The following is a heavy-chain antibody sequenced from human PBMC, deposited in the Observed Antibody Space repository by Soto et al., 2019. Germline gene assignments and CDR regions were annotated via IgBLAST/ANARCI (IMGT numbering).Heavy chain of an antibody. CDR2: IDPSDSYT. J-gene: IGHJ3*02. CDR1: GYSFTSYW. V-gene: IGHV5-10-1*01. Sequence: GESLKISCKGSGYSFTSYWISWVRQMPGKVLEWMGRIDPSDSYTNYSPSFQGHVTISADKSISTAYLQWSSLKASDTAMYYCARLQYSSSWLPDAFDIWGQGTMVTV. D-gene: IGHD6-13*01. CDR3: ARLQYSSSWLPDAFDI.